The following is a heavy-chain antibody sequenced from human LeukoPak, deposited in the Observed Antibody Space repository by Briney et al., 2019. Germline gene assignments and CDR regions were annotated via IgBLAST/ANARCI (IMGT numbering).Heavy chain of an antibody. CDR2: IYYSGIT. D-gene: IGHD5-18*01. Sequence: SETLSLTCTVSGGSISSYYWSWIRQPPGKGLEWIGYIYYSGITNYNPSLKSRVTISVDTSKNQFSLRLSSVTAADTAVYYCAREKGCSYGSYFDYWGQGTLVTVSS. V-gene: IGHV4-59*01. CDR3: AREKGCSYGSYFDY. J-gene: IGHJ4*02. CDR1: GGSISSYY.